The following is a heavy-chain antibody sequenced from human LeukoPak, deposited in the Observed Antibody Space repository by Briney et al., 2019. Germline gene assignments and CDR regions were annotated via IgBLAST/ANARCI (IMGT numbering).Heavy chain of an antibody. CDR2: IYPGDSDT. CDR3: ARRDSDYASWFDP. Sequence: GESLKISCKGSGYSFTNYWIGWVRQMPGKGLEWMGIIYPGDSDTKYSPSFQGQVTISADKSISTAYLQWSSLKDSDTAMYYCARRDSDYASWFDPWGQGTLVTVSS. J-gene: IGHJ5*02. CDR1: GYSFTNYW. D-gene: IGHD4-11*01. V-gene: IGHV5-51*01.